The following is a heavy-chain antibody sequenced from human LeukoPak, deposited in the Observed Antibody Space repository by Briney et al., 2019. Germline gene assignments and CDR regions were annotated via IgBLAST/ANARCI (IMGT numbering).Heavy chain of an antibody. Sequence: GGSLRLSCAASGFTFSAYDMHWVRQGTGKGLEWVSAVGTAGDSYYPGSVKGRFTVSRDNAKDSLSLQMNSLSVGDSAVYYCVRGWGRGYSEEHPLAATLYFFDYWGQGILVTVSS. V-gene: IGHV3-13*01. CDR3: VRGWGRGYSEEHPLAATLYFFDY. J-gene: IGHJ4*02. CDR2: VGTAGDS. CDR1: GFTFSAYD. D-gene: IGHD5-18*01.